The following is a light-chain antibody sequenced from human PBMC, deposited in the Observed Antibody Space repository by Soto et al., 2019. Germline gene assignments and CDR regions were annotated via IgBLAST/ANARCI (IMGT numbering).Light chain of an antibody. CDR1: QSVSSTY. J-gene: IGKJ3*01. V-gene: IGKV3-20*01. CDR2: GAS. Sequence: EIVLTQSPGTLSLSPGERATLSCRASQSVSSTYLAWYQQKPGQAPRLLIYGASSRATGIPDRFSGSGSGTDFTLTISTLEPEDFAVYYVQHYGTSPPGFTFGPGTKVDIK. CDR3: QHYGTSPPGFT.